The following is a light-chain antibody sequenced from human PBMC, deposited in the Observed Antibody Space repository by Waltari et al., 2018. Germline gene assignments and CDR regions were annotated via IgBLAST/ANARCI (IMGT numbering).Light chain of an antibody. J-gene: IGKJ3*01. V-gene: IGKV3-15*01. CDR1: QSISNT. CDR3: QQYSDWPPGT. Sequence: EIVMTQSQATLSVSPGERATLSCRASQSISNTLAWYQQKPGQAPRLLVYATSARATGVPARFSGIGSGTEFTLTINSLQSEDFAVYYCQQYSDWPPGTFGPGTKVDIK. CDR2: ATS.